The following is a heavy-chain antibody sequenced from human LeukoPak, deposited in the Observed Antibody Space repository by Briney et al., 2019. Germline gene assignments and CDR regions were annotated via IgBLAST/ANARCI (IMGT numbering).Heavy chain of an antibody. CDR1: GYTFTSYG. Sequence: GASVKVSCKASGYTFTSYGISWVRQAPGQGLEWMGGIIPIFGTANYAQKFQGRVTITADESTSTAYMELSSLRSEDTAVYYCARGNDILTGYSYNWFDPWGQGTLVTVSS. CDR2: IIPIFGTA. V-gene: IGHV1-69*13. D-gene: IGHD3-9*01. CDR3: ARGNDILTGYSYNWFDP. J-gene: IGHJ5*02.